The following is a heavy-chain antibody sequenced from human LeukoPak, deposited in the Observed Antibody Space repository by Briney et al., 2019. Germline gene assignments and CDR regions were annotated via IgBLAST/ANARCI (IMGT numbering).Heavy chain of an antibody. J-gene: IGHJ4*02. CDR3: ARCSSGYYGDYYFDY. D-gene: IGHD3-22*01. CDR1: GFTFSDYY. Sequence: PGGSLRLSCAASGFTFSDYYMSWIRQAPGKGLEWVSNISSSGSTIYYADSVKGRFTISRDNAKNSLYLQMNSLRAEDTAVYYCARCSSGYYGDYYFDYWGQGTLVTVSS. CDR2: ISSSGSTI. V-gene: IGHV3-11*01.